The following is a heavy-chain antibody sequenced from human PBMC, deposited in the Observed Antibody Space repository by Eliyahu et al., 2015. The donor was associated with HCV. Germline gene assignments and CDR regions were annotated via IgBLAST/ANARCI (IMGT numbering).Heavy chain of an antibody. CDR1: GFTFXDSA. Sequence: EVQLVESGGLVVQPGGSLXLXCAASGFTFXDSAMHGVRXAPGEGLGWVSLISWDGVSKYYADSVKGRFTISRDNSKNSLFLQMNSLVPDDTGLYYCAKDLWNFWSGKRGDYYGMDVWGQGTTVTVSS. J-gene: IGHJ6*02. D-gene: IGHD3-3*01. CDR3: AKDLWNFWSGKRGDYYGMDV. CDR2: ISWDGVSK. V-gene: IGHV3-43*01.